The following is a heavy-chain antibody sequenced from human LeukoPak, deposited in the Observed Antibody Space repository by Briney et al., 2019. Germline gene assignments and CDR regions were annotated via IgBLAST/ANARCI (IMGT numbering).Heavy chain of an antibody. J-gene: IGHJ6*03. CDR1: GYTFTSYA. Sequence: ASVKVSCKASGYTFTSYAMHWVRQAPGQRLEWMGWINAGNGNTKYSQEFQGRVTITRDTSASTAYMELSRLRSDDTAVYYCARAYSSGWYYYYYYMDVWGKGTTVTVSS. V-gene: IGHV1-3*01. CDR3: ARAYSSGWYYYYYYMDV. D-gene: IGHD6-19*01. CDR2: INAGNGNT.